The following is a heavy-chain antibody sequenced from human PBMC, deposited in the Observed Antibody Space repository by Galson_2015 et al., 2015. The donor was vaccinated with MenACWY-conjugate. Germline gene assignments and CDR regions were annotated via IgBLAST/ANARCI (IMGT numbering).Heavy chain of an antibody. D-gene: IGHD6-13*01. CDR2: ISGSGGST. J-gene: IGHJ4*02. CDR1: GFTFRNYA. V-gene: IGHV3-23*01. CDR3: AFQGAAGTGAVDY. Sequence: SLRLSCAASGFTFRNYAMSWVRQAPGRGPEWVSTISGSGGSTYYADSVKGRFTISRDNSKNTLYLQMNSLRAEDVAIYYCAFQGAAGTGAVDYWGQGTLVIVSS.